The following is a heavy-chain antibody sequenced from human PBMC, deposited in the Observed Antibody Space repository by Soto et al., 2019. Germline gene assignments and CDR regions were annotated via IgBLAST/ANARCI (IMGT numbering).Heavy chain of an antibody. V-gene: IGHV3-30*18. D-gene: IGHD5-12*01. CDR3: SKDNGSGCDWLRVGDASDI. CDR1: GFTFSSYG. Sequence: GGSLRLSCAASGFTFSSYGMHWVRQAPGKGLEWVAVISYDGSNKYYADSVKGRLTISRDNSKNTLYLQMNSLRGEDTAVYYCSKDNGSGCDWLRVGDASDIWGQGTMVTVSS. CDR2: ISYDGSNK. J-gene: IGHJ3*02.